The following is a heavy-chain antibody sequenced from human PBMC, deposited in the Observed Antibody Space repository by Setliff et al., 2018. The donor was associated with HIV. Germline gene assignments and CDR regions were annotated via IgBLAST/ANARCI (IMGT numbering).Heavy chain of an antibody. V-gene: IGHV1-18*01. J-gene: IGHJ4*02. D-gene: IGHD6-19*01. Sequence: EASVKVSCKASGYTFSSYGIRWVRQAPGQGLEWVGWVSNEGDTNYAQKYQDRVTLTTDTTTTTAYMELRGLRSDDTAVYYCARDPRYTSVWFRNGGVDFWGQGTLVTVSS. CDR1: GYTFSSYG. CDR2: VSNEGDT. CDR3: ARDPRYTSVWFRNGGVDF.